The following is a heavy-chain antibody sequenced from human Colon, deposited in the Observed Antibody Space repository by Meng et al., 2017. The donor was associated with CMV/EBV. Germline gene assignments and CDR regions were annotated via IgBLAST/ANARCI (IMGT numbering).Heavy chain of an antibody. CDR3: ARDQESGYYFGMDV. Sequence: GESLKISCAASGFSFSDYYMTWIRQAPGKGLEWLSYIAGSGKTMNYAESVKGRFTISRDNDKNSLYLQMSSLRAEDTAVYYCARDQESGYYFGMDVWGQGTTVTVSS. CDR2: IAGSGKTM. J-gene: IGHJ6*02. D-gene: IGHD3-10*01. CDR1: GFSFSDYY. V-gene: IGHV3-11*04.